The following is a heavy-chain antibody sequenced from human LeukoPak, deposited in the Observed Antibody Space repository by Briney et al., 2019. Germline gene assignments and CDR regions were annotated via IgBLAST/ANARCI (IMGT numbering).Heavy chain of an antibody. D-gene: IGHD1-26*01. CDR3: AREYSGSYYASSYYYYYYYMDV. CDR1: GGSFSGYY. J-gene: IGHJ6*03. V-gene: IGHV4-34*01. CDR2: INHSGST. Sequence: SETLSLTCAVYGGSFSGYYWSWIRQPPGKGLEWIGEINHSGSTNYNPSLKSRVTISVDTSKNQFSLKLSSVTAADTAVYYCAREYSGSYYASSYYYYYYYMDVWGKGTTVTVSS.